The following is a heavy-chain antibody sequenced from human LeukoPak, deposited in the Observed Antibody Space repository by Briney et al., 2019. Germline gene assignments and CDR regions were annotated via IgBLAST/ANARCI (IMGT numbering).Heavy chain of an antibody. CDR2: IYYSGTT. V-gene: IGHV4-59*01. CDR3: AREDPQTTVPEGMDV. CDR1: GGSISHYY. Sequence: PSETLSLTCTVSGGSISHYYWSWIRQSPGKGLEWVGYIYYSGTTNYNPSLKSRVTISVDTSRNQFSLQLRSVTAADTAVYYCAREDPQTTVPEGMDVWGQGTTVIVSS. J-gene: IGHJ6*02. D-gene: IGHD4-17*01.